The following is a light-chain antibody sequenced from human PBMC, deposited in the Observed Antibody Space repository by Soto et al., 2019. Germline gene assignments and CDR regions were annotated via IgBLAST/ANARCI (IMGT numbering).Light chain of an antibody. J-gene: IGKJ4*01. CDR2: DAS. CDR3: QQRSSWPLT. V-gene: IGKV3-11*01. Sequence: EIVLTQSPDTLSLSPGERATLSCRASQSVNTYLGWYQQRPGQAPILLIYDASNRATGIPARFSGSGSGTDFTLTISSLEPEAFAVYYCQQRSSWPLTFGGGTKVDIK. CDR1: QSVNTY.